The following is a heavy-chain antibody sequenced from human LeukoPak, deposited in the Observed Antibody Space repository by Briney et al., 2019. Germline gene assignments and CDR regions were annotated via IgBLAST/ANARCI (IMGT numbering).Heavy chain of an antibody. J-gene: IGHJ4*02. D-gene: IGHD6-19*01. CDR2: ISGSGTET. V-gene: IGHV3-23*01. Sequence: PGGSLRLSCAASGFTFSYYAMTWVRQAPGKGLEWVSSISGSGTETFYADSVKGRFTISRDTSTSTVSLQMSGLRAEDTAIYSCAKGSYSSGWYGSNFDSWGQGTLVTVSS. CDR3: AKGSYSSGWYGSNFDS. CDR1: GFTFSYYA.